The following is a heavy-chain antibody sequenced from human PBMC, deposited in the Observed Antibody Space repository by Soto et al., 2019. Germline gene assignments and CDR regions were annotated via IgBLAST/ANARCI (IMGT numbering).Heavy chain of an antibody. CDR3: ARDPKTSGGQHWAFNYFDS. CDR1: GFSFSISP. Sequence: GGSLRLSCAASGFSFSISPMHWVRQAPGKGPEWVALISYDGTNKFYADSVKGRFTISRDNSKSTLYLQVDSLRPEDAAVYYCARDPKTSGGQHWAFNYFDSWGQGTLVTVSS. V-gene: IGHV3-30-3*01. CDR2: ISYDGTNK. J-gene: IGHJ4*02. D-gene: IGHD7-27*01.